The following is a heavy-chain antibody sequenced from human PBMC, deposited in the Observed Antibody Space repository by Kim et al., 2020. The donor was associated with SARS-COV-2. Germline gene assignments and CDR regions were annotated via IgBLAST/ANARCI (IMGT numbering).Heavy chain of an antibody. CDR3: TRDIRYFDWLRVMRYYYYYGMDV. D-gene: IGHD3-9*01. J-gene: IGHJ6*02. Sequence: GGSLRLSCTASGFTFGDYAMSWFRHAPGKGLEWVGFIRSKAYGGTTEYAASVKGRFTISRDDSKSIAYLQMNSLKTEDTAVYYCTRDIRYFDWLRVMRYYYYYGMDVWGQGTTVTVSS. CDR2: IRSKAYGGTT. V-gene: IGHV3-49*03. CDR1: GFTFGDYA.